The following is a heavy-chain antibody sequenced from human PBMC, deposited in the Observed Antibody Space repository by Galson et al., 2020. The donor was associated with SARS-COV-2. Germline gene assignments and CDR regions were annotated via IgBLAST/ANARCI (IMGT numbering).Heavy chain of an antibody. D-gene: IGHD2-2*01. CDR1: GGSISSYY. Sequence: SETLSLTCTVSGGSISSYYWSWIRQPPGKGLEWIGYIYYSGSTNYNPSLKSRVTISVDTSKNQFSLKLSSVTAADTAVYYCARVVVVPVGDYYGMDVWGQGTTVTVSS. CDR2: IYYSGST. CDR3: ARVVVVPVGDYYGMDV. J-gene: IGHJ6*02. V-gene: IGHV4-59*01.